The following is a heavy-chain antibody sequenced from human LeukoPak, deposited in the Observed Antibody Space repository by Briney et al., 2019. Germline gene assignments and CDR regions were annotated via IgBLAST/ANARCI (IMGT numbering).Heavy chain of an antibody. Sequence: ASVKVSCKVSGYTLTELSMHWVRQAPGKGLEWMGGFDPEDGETIYAQKFQGRVTMTEDTSTDTAYMELSSLRSEDTAVYYCATVGYCSSTSCSDYYGMDVWGQGTTVAVSS. D-gene: IGHD2-2*01. CDR3: ATVGYCSSTSCSDYYGMDV. V-gene: IGHV1-24*01. CDR1: GYTLTELS. CDR2: FDPEDGET. J-gene: IGHJ6*02.